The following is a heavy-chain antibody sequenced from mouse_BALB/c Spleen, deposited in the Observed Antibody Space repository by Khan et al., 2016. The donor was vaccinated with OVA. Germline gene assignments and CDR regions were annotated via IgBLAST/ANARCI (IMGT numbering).Heavy chain of an antibody. CDR1: GYTFTNYW. D-gene: IGHD3-1*01. CDR3: ASRGAARATWDYLDY. V-gene: IGHV1-63*02. Sequence: QVQLKQSGAELVRPGTSVKMSCKAAGYTFTNYWIGWVKQRPGHGLEWIGDIFPGGGYTNYNEKFKGKATLTADTSSSTAYMQLSSLTSEDSAIYYCASRGAARATWDYLDYWGQGTTLTVSS. J-gene: IGHJ2*01. CDR2: IFPGGGYT.